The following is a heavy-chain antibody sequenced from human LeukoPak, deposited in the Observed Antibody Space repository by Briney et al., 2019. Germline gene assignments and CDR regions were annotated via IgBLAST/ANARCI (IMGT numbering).Heavy chain of an antibody. Sequence: PSETLSLTCTVSGYSISSGYYWGWIRQPPGKGMEWIGSIYHSGSTYYNPSLKSRVTISVDTSKNQFSLKLSSVTAADAAVYYCARDEGYGVVRDLVYWGQGTLVTVSS. J-gene: IGHJ4*02. V-gene: IGHV4-38-2*02. D-gene: IGHD3-3*01. CDR2: IYHSGST. CDR3: ARDEGYGVVRDLVY. CDR1: GYSISSGYY.